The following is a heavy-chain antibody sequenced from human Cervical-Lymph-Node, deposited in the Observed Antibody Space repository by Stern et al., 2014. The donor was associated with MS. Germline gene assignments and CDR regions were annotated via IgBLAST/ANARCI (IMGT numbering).Heavy chain of an antibody. Sequence: VQLVESGGGMVQPCRSLRLSCEASGFQFDDFAMHWVRQAPGKGLEWVSGLGWNSEGRGYADSVQGRFTISRDNAKSSLYLQMNSLTAEDTALYYCAKADDYAAGIDAWGQGTLVVVSS. CDR2: LGWNSEGR. D-gene: IGHD3-16*01. J-gene: IGHJ5*02. CDR3: AKADDYAAGIDA. V-gene: IGHV3-9*01. CDR1: GFQFDDFA.